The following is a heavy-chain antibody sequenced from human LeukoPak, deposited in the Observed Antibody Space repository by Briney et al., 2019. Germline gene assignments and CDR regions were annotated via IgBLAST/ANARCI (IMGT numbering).Heavy chain of an antibody. CDR1: GFTFSSYA. V-gene: IGHV3-30-3*01. CDR2: ISYDGSNK. Sequence: GGSLRLSCAASGFTFSSYAMHWVRQAPGKGLEWVAVISYDGSNKYYADSVKGRFTISRDNSKNTLYLQMNSLRAEDTAVYYCARGGVVPAAIQSYFDHWGQGTLVTVSS. CDR3: ARGGVVPAAIQSYFDH. D-gene: IGHD2-2*02. J-gene: IGHJ4*02.